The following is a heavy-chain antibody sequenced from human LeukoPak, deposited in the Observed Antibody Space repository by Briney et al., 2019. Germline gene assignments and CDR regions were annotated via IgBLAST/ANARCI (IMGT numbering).Heavy chain of an antibody. CDR2: IFHSGNS. Sequence: SETLSLTCAVSSYSISSGPYWGWIRQSPGKGLEWVGSIFHSGNSYYNPSLKSRLTMSVDTSKNQFSLKLTSVTAADTALYYCARVTYVDDMLYQYFDYWGQGILVTVSS. CDR1: SYSISSGPY. D-gene: IGHD4-17*01. V-gene: IGHV4-38-2*01. J-gene: IGHJ4*02. CDR3: ARVTYVDDMLYQYFDY.